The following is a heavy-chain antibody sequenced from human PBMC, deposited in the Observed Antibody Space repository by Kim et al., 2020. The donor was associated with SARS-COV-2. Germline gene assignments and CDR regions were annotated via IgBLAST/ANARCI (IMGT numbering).Heavy chain of an antibody. V-gene: IGHV1-46*01. J-gene: IGHJ4*02. Sequence: FQGRATITRDTSTSTVYVELSSLRAEDTAVYYCARGDGITGTTFGTFDYWGQGTLVTVSS. D-gene: IGHD1-7*01. CDR3: ARGDGITGTTFGTFDY.